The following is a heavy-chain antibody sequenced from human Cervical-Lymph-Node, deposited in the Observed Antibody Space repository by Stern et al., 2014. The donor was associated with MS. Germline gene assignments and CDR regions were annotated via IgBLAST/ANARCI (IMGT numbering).Heavy chain of an antibody. CDR1: GFTFSSFW. CDR3: AGAYCGGDCPLDY. Sequence: EVQLVESGGGLVQPGGSLSLSCAVSGFTFSSFWMSWVRQAPGQGLAWVTNIKEDGSEKYYVDSVKGRFTVSRDNAKSSLYLHMNSLRAEDTAVYYCAGAYCGGDCPLDYWGQGTLVTVSS. CDR2: IKEDGSEK. V-gene: IGHV3-7*01. D-gene: IGHD2-21*02. J-gene: IGHJ4*02.